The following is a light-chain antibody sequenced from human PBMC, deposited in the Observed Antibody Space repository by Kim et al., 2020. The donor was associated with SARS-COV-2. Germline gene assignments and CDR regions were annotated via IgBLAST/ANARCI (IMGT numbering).Light chain of an antibody. CDR1: QGVSRH. CDR2: GAS. CDR3: QQYNNWPPYT. V-gene: IGKV3-15*01. Sequence: VFPGERATLSLRASQGVSRHLAWYQQKPGQAPRLLIYGASTRATGIPARFSGSGSGTEFTLTISSLQSEDFAVYYCQQYNNWPPYTFGQGTKLEI. J-gene: IGKJ2*01.